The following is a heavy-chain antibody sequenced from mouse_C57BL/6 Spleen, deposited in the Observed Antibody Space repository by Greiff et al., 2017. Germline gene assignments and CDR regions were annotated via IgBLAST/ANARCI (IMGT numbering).Heavy chain of an antibody. D-gene: IGHD3-2*02. J-gene: IGHJ2*01. Sequence: QVQLQQSGAELVRPGASVTLSCKASGYTFTDYEMHWVKQTPVHGLEWIGAIDPETGGTAYNQKFKGKAILTADKSSSTAYMELRSLTSEDSAVYYCTGSGYRYYFDYWGQATTLTVSS. V-gene: IGHV1-15*01. CDR1: GYTFTDYE. CDR2: IDPETGGT. CDR3: TGSGYRYYFDY.